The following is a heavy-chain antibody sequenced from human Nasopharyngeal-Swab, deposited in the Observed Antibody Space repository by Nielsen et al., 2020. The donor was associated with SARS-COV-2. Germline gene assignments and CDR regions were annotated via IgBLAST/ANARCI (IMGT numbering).Heavy chain of an antibody. CDR3: AGSGGSELDY. J-gene: IGHJ4*02. Sequence: GESLKISCAASGFTFSSYWMSWVRQAPGKGLEWVANIKQDGSEKYYVDSVKGRFIISRDNAKNSLYLQMNSLRAEDTAVYYCAGSGGSELDYWGQGTLVTVSS. D-gene: IGHD3-10*01. V-gene: IGHV3-7*05. CDR2: IKQDGSEK. CDR1: GFTFSSYW.